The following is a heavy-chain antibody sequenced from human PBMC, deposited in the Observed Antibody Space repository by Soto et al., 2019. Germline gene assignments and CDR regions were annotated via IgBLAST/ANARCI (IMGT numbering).Heavy chain of an antibody. J-gene: IGHJ6*02. Sequence: PSETLSLTCAVSGGSISSYYWSWIRQPPGKGLEWIGYIYHSGSSNYNPSLKSRVTILLDTSKNQLSLKLSSVTAADTAVYYCASERKKRYSYGSNYGMDVWGQGTTVTVSS. CDR2: IYHSGSS. CDR3: ASERKKRYSYGSNYGMDV. D-gene: IGHD5-18*01. V-gene: IGHV4-59*08. CDR1: GGSISSYY.